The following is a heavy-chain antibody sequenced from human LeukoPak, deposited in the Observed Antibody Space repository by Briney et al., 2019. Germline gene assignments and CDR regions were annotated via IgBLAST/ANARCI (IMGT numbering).Heavy chain of an antibody. CDR1: GGTFSSYA. V-gene: IGHV1-69*13. Sequence: AASVKVSCKASGGTFSSYAISWVRQAPGQGLEWMGGIIPIFGTANYAQKFQGRVTITADESTSTAYMELSSLRSEDTAVYYCARGGYCSSTSCHLYYNWFDPWGQGTLVTVSS. J-gene: IGHJ5*02. CDR2: IIPIFGTA. D-gene: IGHD2-2*01. CDR3: ARGGYCSSTSCHLYYNWFDP.